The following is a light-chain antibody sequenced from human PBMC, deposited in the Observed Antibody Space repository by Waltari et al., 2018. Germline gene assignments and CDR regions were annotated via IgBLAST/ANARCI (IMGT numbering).Light chain of an antibody. Sequence: EIVMTQSPATLSVSPGERATVSCRASQDFNSNLAWYQQKHGQAPRLLIYGASTRATGTPARCSGSASGTEFTLTISSLQSEDFAIYYCQQYDKWPYTFGQGTKLEIK. J-gene: IGKJ2*01. CDR2: GAS. CDR1: QDFNSN. V-gene: IGKV3-15*01. CDR3: QQYDKWPYT.